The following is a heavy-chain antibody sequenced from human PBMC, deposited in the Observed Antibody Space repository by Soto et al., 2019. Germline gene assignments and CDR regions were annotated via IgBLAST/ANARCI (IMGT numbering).Heavy chain of an antibody. D-gene: IGHD2-15*01. J-gene: IGHJ4*02. CDR3: AKGPLGYCSGGSCYHFDY. CDR1: GFTFSSYA. CDR2: ISGSGGST. V-gene: IGHV3-23*01. Sequence: LRLSCAASGFTFSSYAMSWVRQAPGKGLEWVSAISGSGGSTYYADSVKGRFTISRDNSKNTLYLQMNSLRAEDTAVYYCAKGPLGYCSGGSCYHFDYWGQGTLVTVSS.